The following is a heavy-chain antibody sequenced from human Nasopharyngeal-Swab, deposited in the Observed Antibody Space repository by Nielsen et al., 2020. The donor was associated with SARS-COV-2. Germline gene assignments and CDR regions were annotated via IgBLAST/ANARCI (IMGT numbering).Heavy chain of an antibody. CDR2: IIPIFGTA. J-gene: IGHJ4*02. V-gene: IGHV1-69*13. CDR1: GGTFGSYA. CDR3: ARGPSTVTTWSVFDY. Sequence: SVKVSCKASGGTFGSYAISWVRQAPGQGLEWMGGIIPIFGTANYAQKFQGRVTITADESTSTAYMELSSLRSEDTAVYYCARGPSTVTTWSVFDYWGQGTLVTVSS. D-gene: IGHD4-17*01.